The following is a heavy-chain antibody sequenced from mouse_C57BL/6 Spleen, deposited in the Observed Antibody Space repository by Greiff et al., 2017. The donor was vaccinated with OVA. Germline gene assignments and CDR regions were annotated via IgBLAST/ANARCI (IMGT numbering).Heavy chain of an antibody. CDR1: GYTFTSYW. Sequence: VQLQQPGAELVKPGASVKLSCKASGYTFTSYWMHWVKQRPGRGLEWIGRIDPNSGGTKYNEKFKSKATLTVDKPSSTAYMQLSRLTSDDSAVYYCAREGDGYDHLYAMDYWGQGTSVTVSS. D-gene: IGHD2-2*01. J-gene: IGHJ4*01. CDR2: IDPNSGGT. V-gene: IGHV1-72*01. CDR3: AREGDGYDHLYAMDY.